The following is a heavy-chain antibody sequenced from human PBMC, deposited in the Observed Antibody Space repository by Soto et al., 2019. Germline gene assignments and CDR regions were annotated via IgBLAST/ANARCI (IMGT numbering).Heavy chain of an antibody. CDR1: GFTFSTYS. CDR2: VSSVSSFI. Sequence: GGSLRLSCAASGFTFSTYSRNWVRQAPGKGLEWVSSVSSVSSFIFYSDSVKGRFTISRDNVKNSLYLHMDSLRAEDTAVYYCARGPCSGGSCYFDYWGQGTMVTVYS. V-gene: IGHV3-21*06. CDR3: ARGPCSGGSCYFDY. J-gene: IGHJ4*02. D-gene: IGHD2-15*01.